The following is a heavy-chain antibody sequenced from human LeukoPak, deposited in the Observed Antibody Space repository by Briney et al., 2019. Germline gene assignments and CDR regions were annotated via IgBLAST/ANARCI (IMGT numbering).Heavy chain of an antibody. J-gene: IGHJ4*02. D-gene: IGHD3-9*01. V-gene: IGHV1-46*01. CDR3: ARDPGDILTGYSFDY. CDR2: INPSGGST. Sequence: ASVKVSCKASGYTFTSYYMHWVRQAPGQGLEWMGIINPSGGSTSYAQKFQGRVAMTTDTSTSTAYMELRSLRSDDTAVYYCARDPGDILTGYSFDYWGQGTLVTVSS. CDR1: GYTFTSYY.